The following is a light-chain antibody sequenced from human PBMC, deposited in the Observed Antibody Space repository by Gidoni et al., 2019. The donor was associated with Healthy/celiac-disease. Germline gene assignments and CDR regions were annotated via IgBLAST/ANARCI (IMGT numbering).Light chain of an antibody. CDR3: QQSYSTPYT. Sequence: DIQFTQSPSSLSASVGDRVTITRRARQSISSYLNWYQQKPGKAPKLLIYAATSLQSGVPSRFSGSGSGTDFTITISSLQPEDFATYYCQQSYSTPYTFGQGTKLEIK. CDR1: QSISSY. CDR2: AAT. J-gene: IGKJ2*01. V-gene: IGKV1-39*01.